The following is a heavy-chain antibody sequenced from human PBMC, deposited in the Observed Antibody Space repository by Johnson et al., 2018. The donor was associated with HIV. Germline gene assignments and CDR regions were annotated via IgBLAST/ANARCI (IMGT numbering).Heavy chain of an antibody. Sequence: VQLVESGGGLVQPGGSLRLSCAASGFTFSGYWMNWVRQAPGKGLEWVSSISGSGGSTYYADSVKGRFTISRDNSKNTLYLQMNSLRHEDTAVYYCARDQGELRRTHAFDIWGQGTMVTVSS. V-gene: IGHV3-23*04. D-gene: IGHD1-14*01. J-gene: IGHJ3*02. CDR3: ARDQGELRRTHAFDI. CDR2: ISGSGGST. CDR1: GFTFSGYW.